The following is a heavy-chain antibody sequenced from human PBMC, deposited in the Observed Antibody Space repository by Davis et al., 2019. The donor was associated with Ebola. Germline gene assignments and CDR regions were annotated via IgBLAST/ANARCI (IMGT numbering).Heavy chain of an antibody. CDR2: VSSSGDTT. Sequence: GESLKISCAASGFTFSNSAMSWVRQAPGKGLEWVSAVSSSGDTTYYADSVKGRFTISRDTSKNTLYLQMNSLRVEDTATYYCAKIFFGTRAIDYGDYWGQGTLVTVSS. J-gene: IGHJ4*02. CDR1: GFTFSNSA. D-gene: IGHD3-3*01. CDR3: AKIFFGTRAIDYGDY. V-gene: IGHV3-23*01.